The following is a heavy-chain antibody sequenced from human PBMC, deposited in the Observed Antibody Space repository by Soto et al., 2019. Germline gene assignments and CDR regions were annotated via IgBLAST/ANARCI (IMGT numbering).Heavy chain of an antibody. CDR3: AKDLAKSMWYFDY. D-gene: IGHD2-21*01. CDR2: ISGSGGST. Sequence: EVQLLESEGGLVQPGGSLRLSCAASGFTFSSYAMSWVRQAPGKGLEWVSSISGSGGSTYYADSVKGRFTISRDNSKNTLYLQMNSLRAEDTAVYYCAKDLAKSMWYFDYWGQGTLVTVSS. J-gene: IGHJ4*02. CDR1: GFTFSSYA. V-gene: IGHV3-23*01.